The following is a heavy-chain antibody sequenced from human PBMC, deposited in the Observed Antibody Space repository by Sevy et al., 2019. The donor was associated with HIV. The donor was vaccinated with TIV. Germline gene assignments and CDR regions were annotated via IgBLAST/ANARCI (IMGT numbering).Heavy chain of an antibody. V-gene: IGHV3-49*04. CDR1: GFTFGDYC. J-gene: IGHJ4*02. CDR3: TRWKAAQSIFDY. D-gene: IGHD6-13*01. Sequence: GGSLRLSCTASGFTFGDYCMSWVRQAPGKGLEWVAFLKSDVYGGTVDHAASVRGRFVISRVDSKTIAYLQMNDLKTEDRGVYYCTRWKAAQSIFDYWGQGALVTVSS. CDR2: LKSDVYGGTV.